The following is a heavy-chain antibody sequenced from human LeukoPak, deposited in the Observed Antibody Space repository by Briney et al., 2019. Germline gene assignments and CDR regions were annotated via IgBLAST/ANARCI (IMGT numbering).Heavy chain of an antibody. Sequence: PGGSLRLSCAASGFTFSRFAMNWVRQAPGKGLEWVSLIYSGGGTYYADAVKGRFTISRDGSKNMLYLQMDSLRAEDTAIYYCARDPPAVAANTYGWGQGTLVTVSS. CDR2: IYSGGGT. V-gene: IGHV3-66*01. CDR3: ARDPPAVAANTYG. D-gene: IGHD6-6*01. J-gene: IGHJ4*02. CDR1: GFTFSRFA.